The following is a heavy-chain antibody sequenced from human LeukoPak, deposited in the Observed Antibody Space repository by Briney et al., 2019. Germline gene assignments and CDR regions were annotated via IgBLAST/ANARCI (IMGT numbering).Heavy chain of an antibody. CDR3: ARGGGYYDILTSFDY. D-gene: IGHD3-9*01. CDR2: ISSSSSTI. J-gene: IGHJ4*02. V-gene: IGHV3-48*01. CDR1: GFTFSSYS. Sequence: GGSLRLSCAASGFTFSSYSMNWVRQAPGKGLEWVSYISSSSSTIYYADSVKGRFTISRDNAKNSLYLQMNSLRAEDTAVYYCARGGGYYDILTSFDYWGQGTLVTVSS.